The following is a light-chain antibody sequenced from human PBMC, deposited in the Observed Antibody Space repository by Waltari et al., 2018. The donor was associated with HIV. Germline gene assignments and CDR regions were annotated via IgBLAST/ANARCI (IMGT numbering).Light chain of an antibody. J-gene: IGKJ4*01. CDR1: RTILFSSDNRNY. CDR2: WAS. V-gene: IGKV4-1*01. Sequence: DIVMTQSPDSLPVSLCERATLNCTSSRTILFSSDNRNYLAWYQQKPRQPPKLLIAWASTRESGVPDRFSGSGSGTDFTLTITRLQAEDVAVYHCQQYFRIPPTFGGGTKVEIK. CDR3: QQYFRIPPT.